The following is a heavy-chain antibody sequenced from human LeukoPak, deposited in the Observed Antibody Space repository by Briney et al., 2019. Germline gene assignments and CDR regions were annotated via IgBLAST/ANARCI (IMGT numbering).Heavy chain of an antibody. CDR1: GFTFSSYT. J-gene: IGHJ6*04. CDR2: ISSSSSYI. CDR3: ARDSTSFILPWCMDV. D-gene: IGHD3-9*01. V-gene: IGHV3-21*01. Sequence: GGSLRLSCAASGFTFSSYTMNWVRQAPGKGLEWVSSISSSSSYIYYADSVKGRFTISRDNAKNSLYLQMNSLRAEDTAVYYCARDSTSFILPWCMDVWGKGTTVTISS.